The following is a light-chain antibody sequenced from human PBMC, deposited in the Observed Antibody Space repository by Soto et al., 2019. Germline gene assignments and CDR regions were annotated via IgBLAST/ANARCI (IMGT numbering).Light chain of an antibody. Sequence: DVEMTQSPSTLPTSIGDRVTINCRVSQNVSNWLAWYQQKPGKAPKLLIYKASRLEWGVASRFSASGSGACFALTSNSLNSDDSATYFCQQYSKESTFGQGTKLEIK. CDR3: QQYSKEST. V-gene: IGKV1-5*03. CDR1: QNVSNW. J-gene: IGKJ2*01. CDR2: KAS.